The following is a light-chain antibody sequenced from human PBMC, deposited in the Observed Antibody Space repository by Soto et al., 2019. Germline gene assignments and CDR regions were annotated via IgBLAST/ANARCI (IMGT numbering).Light chain of an antibody. CDR1: QSISSY. CDR3: QHADSFPLIT. J-gene: IGKJ5*01. CDR2: AAS. Sequence: DIQMPQSPSSLSASVGDRVTITCRASQSISSYLNWYQQKPGKAPKLLIYAASSLQSGVPSRFSGSLSGTDFTLTITSLQPEDFATYYCQHADSFPLITFGQGTRLEIK. V-gene: IGKV1-39*01.